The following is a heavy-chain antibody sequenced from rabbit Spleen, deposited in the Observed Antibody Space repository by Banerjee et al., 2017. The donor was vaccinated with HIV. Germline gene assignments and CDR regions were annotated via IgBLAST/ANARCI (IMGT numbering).Heavy chain of an antibody. J-gene: IGHJ3*01. D-gene: IGHD6-1*01. V-gene: IGHV1S45*01. CDR3: ARGDYGYGDGGYVPDL. CDR1: GFDFSSYG. Sequence: QEQLVESGGGLVQPGGSLKLSCKASGFDFSSYGVSWVRQAPGKGLEWIACIYAGSSGSTYYASWAKGRFTISKTSSTTVTLQMTSLTAADTATYFCARGDYGYGDGGYVPDLWGQGTLVTVS. CDR2: IYAGSSGST.